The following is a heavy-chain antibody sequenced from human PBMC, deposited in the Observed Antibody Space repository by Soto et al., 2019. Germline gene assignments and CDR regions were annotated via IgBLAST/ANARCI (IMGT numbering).Heavy chain of an antibody. V-gene: IGHV4-31*03. CDR1: GGCISSGCYY. CDR2: IYYSGST. J-gene: IGHJ6*02. Sequence: TLSLTCTVSGGCISSGCYYWSWIRQHPGKGLEWIGYIYYSGSTYYNPSLKSRVTISVDTSKNQFSLKLSSVTAADTAVYYCAREGDSSSWYSDYYYGMDVWGQGTTVTVSS. D-gene: IGHD6-13*01. CDR3: AREGDSSSWYSDYYYGMDV.